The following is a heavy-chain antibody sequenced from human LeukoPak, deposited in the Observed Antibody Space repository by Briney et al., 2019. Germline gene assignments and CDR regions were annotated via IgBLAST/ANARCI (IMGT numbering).Heavy chain of an antibody. CDR3: SRRGSLGAFDI. CDR2: INPSGGST. CDR1: GYTFTSYY. D-gene: IGHD3-10*01. Sequence: GASVKVSCKASGYTFTSYYMHWLRQAPGQGLEWMGIINPSGGSTSYAQKFQGRVTMTRDTSTSTVYMEPSSLRSVDTAVYYCSRRGSLGAFDIWGQGTMVTVSS. V-gene: IGHV1-46*01. J-gene: IGHJ3*02.